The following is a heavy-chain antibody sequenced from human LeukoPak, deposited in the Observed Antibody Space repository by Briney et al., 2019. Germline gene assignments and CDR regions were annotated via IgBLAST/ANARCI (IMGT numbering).Heavy chain of an antibody. D-gene: IGHD6-13*01. CDR1: GGSISSYY. J-gene: IGHJ5*02. CDR3: ARTNGYSSSWGFDP. CDR2: IYYSGST. V-gene: IGHV4-59*12. Sequence: SETLSLTCTVSGGSISSYYWSWIRQPPGKGLEWLGYIYYSGSTNYNPSLKSRVTISVDTSKNQFSLKLSSVTAADTAVYYCARTNGYSSSWGFDPWGQGTLVTVSS.